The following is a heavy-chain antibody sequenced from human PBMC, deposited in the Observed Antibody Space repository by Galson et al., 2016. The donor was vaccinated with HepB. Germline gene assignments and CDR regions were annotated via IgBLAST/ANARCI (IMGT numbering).Heavy chain of an antibody. CDR2: IYYSGTA. CDR3: ARTSDLDF. Sequence: ETLSLTCTVSGGSISSGYYWGWIRQPPGKGLEWIGHIYYSGTATYNPSPKSRVSISVDTSNDQFSLKLNSVTAADTAVYYCARTSDLDFWGQGTLVTISS. D-gene: IGHD2-2*01. CDR1: GGSISSGYY. J-gene: IGHJ4*02. V-gene: IGHV4-39*07.